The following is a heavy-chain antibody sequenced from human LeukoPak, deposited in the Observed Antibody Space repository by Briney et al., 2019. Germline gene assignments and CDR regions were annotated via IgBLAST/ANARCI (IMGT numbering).Heavy chain of an antibody. J-gene: IGHJ4*02. CDR2: FDPEDGET. CDR3: ATFCGLLYRRVFDY. D-gene: IGHD2-2*02. Sequence: ASVKVSCKVSGYILTELSMHWVRQSPGKGLEWMGGFDPEDGETIYAQQFQDRVTMTEDTSTDTAYMELSSLRSEDTAVYYCATFCGLLYRRVFDYSGQGTLVTVSS. V-gene: IGHV1-24*01. CDR1: GYILTELS.